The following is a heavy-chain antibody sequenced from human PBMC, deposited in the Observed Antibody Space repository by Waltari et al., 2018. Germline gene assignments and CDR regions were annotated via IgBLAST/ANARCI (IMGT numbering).Heavy chain of an antibody. V-gene: IGHV4-31*03. CDR2: IYYSGST. CDR1: GGSISRGGYY. J-gene: IGHJ6*02. D-gene: IGHD2-2*01. CDR3: ARTYCSSTSCYQSNYYGMDV. Sequence: GPGLVKPSQTLSLTCTVSGGSISRGGYYWSWIRQHPGKGLEWIGYIYYSGSTYYNPSLKRRVTISVDTSKNQFSLKLSSVTAADTAVYYCARTYCSSTSCYQSNYYGMDVWGQGTTVTVSS.